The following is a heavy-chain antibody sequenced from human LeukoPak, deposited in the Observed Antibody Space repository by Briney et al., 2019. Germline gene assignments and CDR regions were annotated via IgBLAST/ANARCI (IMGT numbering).Heavy chain of an antibody. Sequence: PGGSLRLSCAASGFTFSSYGMHWVRQAPGKGLEWVAFIRYDGSNKYYADSVKGRFTISRDNAKNSLYLQMNSLRAEDTAVYYCARDRTGYSSDDAFDIWGQGTMVTVSS. CDR3: ARDRTGYSSDDAFDI. D-gene: IGHD3-9*01. CDR2: IRYDGSNK. J-gene: IGHJ3*02. V-gene: IGHV3-30*02. CDR1: GFTFSSYG.